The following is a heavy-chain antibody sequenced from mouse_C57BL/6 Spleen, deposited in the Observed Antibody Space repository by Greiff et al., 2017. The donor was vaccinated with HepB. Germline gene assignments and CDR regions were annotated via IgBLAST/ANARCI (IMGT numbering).Heavy chain of an antibody. J-gene: IGHJ2*01. Sequence: VQLQQSGPELVKPGASVKISCKASGYTFTDYYMNWVKQSHGKSLEWIGDINPNNGGTSYNQKLKGKATLTVDKSSSTAYMELRSLTSEDSAVYYCASEGDTYYFDYWGQGTTLTVSS. V-gene: IGHV1-26*01. D-gene: IGHD3-3*01. CDR3: ASEGDTYYFDY. CDR1: GYTFTDYY. CDR2: INPNNGGT.